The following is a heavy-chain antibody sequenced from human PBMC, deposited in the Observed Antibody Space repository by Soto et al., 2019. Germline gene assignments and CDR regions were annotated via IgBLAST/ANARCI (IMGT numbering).Heavy chain of an antibody. J-gene: IGHJ4*02. V-gene: IGHV3-23*01. D-gene: IGHD3-10*01. CDR3: AKGEVRGIIPSYFDY. Sequence: GGSLRLSCAASGFPFSDHAMHWVRQTPGKGLEWVSAITGRGDSTYYADSVKGRFTISRDNSKNTLYLQMDSLRAEDTAVYYCAKGEVRGIIPSYFDYWGLGTLVTVSS. CDR2: ITGRGDST. CDR1: GFPFSDHA.